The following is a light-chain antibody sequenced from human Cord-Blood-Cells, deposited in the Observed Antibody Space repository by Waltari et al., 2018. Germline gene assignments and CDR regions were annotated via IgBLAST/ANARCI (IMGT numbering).Light chain of an antibody. Sequence: SSELPQDPAVSVALGQTVRLTCHGDSLRSYYASWYQQKPGQAPVLVIYGKNNRPSGIPDRFSGSSSGNTASLTITGAQAEDEADYYCNSRDSSGNHLVVFGGGTKLTVL. J-gene: IGLJ2*01. CDR2: GKN. V-gene: IGLV3-19*01. CDR1: SLRSYY. CDR3: NSRDSSGNHLVV.